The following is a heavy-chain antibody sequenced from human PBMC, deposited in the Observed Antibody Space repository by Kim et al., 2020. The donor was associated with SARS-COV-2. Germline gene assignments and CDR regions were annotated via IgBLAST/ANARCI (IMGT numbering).Heavy chain of an antibody. J-gene: IGHJ6*02. CDR3: ARDPGSYDFWGYYYYGMDV. Sequence: GGSLRLSCAASGFTFNSYWMHWVRQAPGKGLVWVSRINSDGSSTSYADSVKGRFTISRDNAKNTLYLQMNSLRAEDTAVYYCARDPGSYDFWGYYYYGMDVWGQGTTVTVSS. V-gene: IGHV3-74*01. CDR2: INSDGSST. CDR1: GFTFNSYW. D-gene: IGHD3-3*01.